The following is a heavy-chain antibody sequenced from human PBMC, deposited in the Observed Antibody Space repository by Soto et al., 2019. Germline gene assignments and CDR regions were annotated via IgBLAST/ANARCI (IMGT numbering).Heavy chain of an antibody. CDR3: ARHPRNKQLVNPLFDY. V-gene: IGHV4-59*08. D-gene: IGHD6-13*01. Sequence: PSEILSLTCTVSDGSISSYYWSWIRQHPGKGLEWIGYIYYSGSTNYNPSLKSRVTISVDTSKNQFSLKLSSVTAADTAVYYCARHPRNKQLVNPLFDYWGQGTLVTVSS. CDR1: DGSISSYY. J-gene: IGHJ4*02. CDR2: IYYSGST.